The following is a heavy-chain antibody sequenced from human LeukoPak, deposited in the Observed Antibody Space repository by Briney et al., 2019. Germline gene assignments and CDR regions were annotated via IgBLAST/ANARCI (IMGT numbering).Heavy chain of an antibody. CDR1: GYTFTSYC. CDR2: INPSGGST. Sequence: ASVKVSCKASGYTFTSYCMHWVRQAPGQGLERMGIINPSGGSTSYAQKFQGRVTMTRDTSTSTVYMELSSLRSEDTAVYYCASGRDSSGYYYVLGYWGQGTLVTVSS. D-gene: IGHD3-22*01. CDR3: ASGRDSSGYYYVLGY. J-gene: IGHJ4*02. V-gene: IGHV1-46*01.